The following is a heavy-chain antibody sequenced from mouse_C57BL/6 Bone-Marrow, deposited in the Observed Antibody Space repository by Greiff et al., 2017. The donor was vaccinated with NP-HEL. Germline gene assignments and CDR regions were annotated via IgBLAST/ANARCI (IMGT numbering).Heavy chain of an antibody. CDR1: GFTFSSYA. J-gene: IGHJ4*01. Sequence: EVMLVESGGGLVKPGGSLKLSCAASGFTFSSYAMSWVRQTPEKRLEWVATISDGGSYTYYPDNVKGRFTISRDNAKNNLYLQMRHLKSEDTAMYYCARGGYYGDGYAMDYWGQGTSVTVSS. D-gene: IGHD2-1*01. CDR3: ARGGYYGDGYAMDY. V-gene: IGHV5-4*03. CDR2: ISDGGSYT.